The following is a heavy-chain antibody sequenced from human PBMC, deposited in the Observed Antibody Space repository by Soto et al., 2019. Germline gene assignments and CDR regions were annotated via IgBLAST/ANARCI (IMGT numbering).Heavy chain of an antibody. Sequence: SETLSVTCTVSGGSIGSNNYYWGWIRQPPGKGLEWIGSIYYTGSTYYNPSLRSRVSISVDTSKNQFSLNLNSVTAADTAQYYCGRKTPVAGTEWGQGTLVTVSS. CDR3: GRKTPVAGTE. CDR2: IYYTGST. CDR1: GGSIGSNNYY. V-gene: IGHV4-39*01. D-gene: IGHD6-19*01. J-gene: IGHJ4*02.